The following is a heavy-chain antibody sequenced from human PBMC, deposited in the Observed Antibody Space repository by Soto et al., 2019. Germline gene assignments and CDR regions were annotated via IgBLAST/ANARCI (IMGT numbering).Heavy chain of an antibody. J-gene: IGHJ4*02. CDR1: GGSLDSNY. Sequence: SETLSLTCAVSGGSLDSNYWTLVRQPPGKGLEWIGEINHSGSTNYNASLKSRVTISVDTSKNQFSLNLSSVTAADTAVYYCLSARFDYWGQGTLVTVSS. D-gene: IGHD6-19*01. CDR2: INHSGST. CDR3: LSARFDY. V-gene: IGHV4-34*01.